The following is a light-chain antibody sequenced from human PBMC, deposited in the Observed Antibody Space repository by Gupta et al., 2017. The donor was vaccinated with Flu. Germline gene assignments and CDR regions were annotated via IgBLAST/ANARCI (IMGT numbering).Light chain of an antibody. CDR2: GAS. CDR3: QQVNNWPQT. Sequence: PATLSVSPGETVTLSCRASQNINNNLAWYQQKPGQAPRLLIFGASTRASGIPARISGSVSGTEFTLTISGLQSEDFAVYYCQQVNNWPQTFGQGTQVEV. V-gene: IGKV3-15*01. CDR1: QNINNN. J-gene: IGKJ1*01.